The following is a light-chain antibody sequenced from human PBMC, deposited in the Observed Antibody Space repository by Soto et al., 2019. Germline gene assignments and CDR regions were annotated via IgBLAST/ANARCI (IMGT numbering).Light chain of an antibody. J-gene: IGLJ1*01. CDR1: SSNIGSNT. CDR2: SNN. Sequence: QSVLTQPPSASGTPGQRVTISCSGSSSNIGSNTVNWYQQLPGTAPKHLIYSNNQRPSGVPDRFSGSKSGTSASLAISGLQSEDEADYYCAAWDDSLSGYVFGTGTKVTVL. CDR3: AAWDDSLSGYV. V-gene: IGLV1-44*01.